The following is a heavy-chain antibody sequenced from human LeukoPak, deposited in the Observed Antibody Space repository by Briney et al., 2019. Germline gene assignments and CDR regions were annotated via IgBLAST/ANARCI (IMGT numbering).Heavy chain of an antibody. V-gene: IGHV3-33*01. D-gene: IGHD2-8*02. CDR3: ARGRGDTGGLHGLDV. CDR1: GFTFSSFG. CDR2: IWYDGSNK. Sequence: PGGSLRLSCAASGFTFSSFGMHWVRQAPGKGLEWVAVIWYDGSNKYYADSVKGRFTISRDNSQNTLYLQGNNLRAEDTAVYCCARGRGDTGGLHGLDVWGQGTTVTVSS. J-gene: IGHJ6*02.